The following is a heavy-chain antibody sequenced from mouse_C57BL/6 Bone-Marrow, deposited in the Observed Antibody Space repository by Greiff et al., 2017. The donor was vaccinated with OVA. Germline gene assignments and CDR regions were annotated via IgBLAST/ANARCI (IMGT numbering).Heavy chain of an antibody. V-gene: IGHV1-15*01. CDR1: GYTFTDYE. CDR2: IDPETGGT. D-gene: IGHD2-4*01. CDR3: TRPQPNDYWFAY. Sequence: QVQLQQSGAELVRPGASVTLSCKASGYTFTDYEMHWVKQTPVHGLEWIGAIDPETGGTAYNQKFKGKAILTADKSSSTAYMELRSLTSEDSAVYYCTRPQPNDYWFAYWGQGTLVTVSA. J-gene: IGHJ3*01.